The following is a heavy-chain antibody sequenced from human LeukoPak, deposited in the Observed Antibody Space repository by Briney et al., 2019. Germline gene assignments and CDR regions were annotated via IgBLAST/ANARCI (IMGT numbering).Heavy chain of an antibody. CDR3: ARAVSFDY. CDR2: INPSGGST. Sequence: ASVKVSCKASGYTFTSYYMHWVRQAPGQGLEWMGIINPSGGSTSYAQKFQGRVTMTTDTSTSTAYMELRSLRSDDTAVYYCARAVSFDYWGQGTLVTVSS. J-gene: IGHJ4*02. V-gene: IGHV1-46*01. CDR1: GYTFTSYY.